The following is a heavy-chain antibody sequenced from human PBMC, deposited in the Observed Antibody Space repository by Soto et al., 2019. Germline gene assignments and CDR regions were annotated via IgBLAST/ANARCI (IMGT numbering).Heavy chain of an antibody. CDR3: ARDRRIYSSSWAAGGWFDP. Sequence: ASVKVSCKASGYTFTSYGISCVRQAPGQGLEWMGWISAYNGNTNYAQKLQGRVTMATDTSTSTAYMELRSLRSDDTAVYYCARDRRIYSSSWAAGGWFDPWGQGTLVTVSS. V-gene: IGHV1-18*01. CDR2: ISAYNGNT. D-gene: IGHD6-13*01. J-gene: IGHJ5*02. CDR1: GYTFTSYG.